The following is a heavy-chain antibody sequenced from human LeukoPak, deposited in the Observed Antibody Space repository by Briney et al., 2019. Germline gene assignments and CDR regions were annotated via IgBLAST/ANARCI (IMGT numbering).Heavy chain of an antibody. J-gene: IGHJ6*03. D-gene: IGHD2-15*01. CDR3: AKDWRRIVLVAAVTRHGNYMDV. CDR2: IRYDGSNK. V-gene: IGHV3-30*02. CDR1: GFTFSRHG. Sequence: GGSLRLSCAASGFTFSRHGMHWVRQAPGKGLEWVAFIRYDGSNKYYTDSVKGRFTISRDNSKNTLYLQMNSLRGEDTAVYYCAKDWRRIVLVAAVTRHGNYMDVWGKGTTVTISS.